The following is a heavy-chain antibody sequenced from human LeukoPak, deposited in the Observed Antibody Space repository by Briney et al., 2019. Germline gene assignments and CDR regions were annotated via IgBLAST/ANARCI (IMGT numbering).Heavy chain of an antibody. CDR3: ARNYGDSLYYFDY. J-gene: IGHJ4*02. CDR2: IYYSGST. CDR1: GGSVSSGTYY. V-gene: IGHV4-61*01. D-gene: IGHD4-17*01. Sequence: PSETLSLTCTVSGGSVSSGTYYWSWIRQPPGKGLEWIGYIYYSGSTNYSPSPKSRVTISADTSKNQFSLKLTSVTVADTAVYYCARNYGDSLYYFDYWGQGTLVTVSS.